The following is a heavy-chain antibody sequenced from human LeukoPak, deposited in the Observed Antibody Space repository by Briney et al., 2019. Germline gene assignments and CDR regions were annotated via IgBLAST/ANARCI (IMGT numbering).Heavy chain of an antibody. V-gene: IGHV3-48*04. CDR1: GFTFSSYS. CDR2: ISSSSSTI. J-gene: IGHJ4*02. D-gene: IGHD2-2*01. CDR3: AREGADFEYHFDY. Sequence: GGSLRLSCAASGFTFSSYSMNWVRQAPGKGLEWVSYISSSSSTIYYADSVKGRFTISRDNAKNSLYLQMNSLRAEDTAVYYCAREGADFEYHFDYWGQGTLVTVSS.